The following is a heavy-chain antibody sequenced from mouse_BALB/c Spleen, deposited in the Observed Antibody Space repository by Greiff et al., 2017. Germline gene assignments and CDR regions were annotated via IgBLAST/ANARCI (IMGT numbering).Heavy chain of an antibody. J-gene: IGHJ4*01. CDR1: GYAFTNYL. D-gene: IGHD3-3*01. V-gene: IGHV1-54*01. Sequence: QVQLQQSGAELVRPGTSVKVSCKASGYAFTNYLIEWVKQRPGQGLEWIGVINPGSGGTNYNEKFKGKATLTADKSSSTAYMQLSSLTSDDSAVYFCARKGRWAMDYWGQGTSVTVSS. CDR2: INPGSGGT. CDR3: ARKGRWAMDY.